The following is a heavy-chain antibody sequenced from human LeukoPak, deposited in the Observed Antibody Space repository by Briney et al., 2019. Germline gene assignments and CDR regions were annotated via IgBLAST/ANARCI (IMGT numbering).Heavy chain of an antibody. D-gene: IGHD2-2*01. V-gene: IGHV3-48*02. CDR1: GFTFSSYS. J-gene: IGHJ3*02. CDR3: ARGGRYCSSTSCYRAFDI. CDR2: ISSSSSTI. Sequence: PGGSLRLSCAASGFTFSSYSMNWVRQAPGKGLEWVSYISSSSSTIYYADSVKGRFTISRDNAKNSLYLQMNSLRDEDTAVYYCARGGRYCSSTSCYRAFDIWGQGTMVTVSS.